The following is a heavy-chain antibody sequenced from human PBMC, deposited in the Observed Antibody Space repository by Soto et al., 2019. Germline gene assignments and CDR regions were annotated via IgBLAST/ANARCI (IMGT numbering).Heavy chain of an antibody. D-gene: IGHD6-13*01. CDR2: ISGSGGST. Sequence: GGSLRLSCAASGFTFSSYAMSWVRQAPGKGLEWVSAISGSGGSTYCADSVKGRFTISRDNSKNTLYLQMNSLRAEDTAVYYCAKVQVKWSSTDAFDIWGQGTMVTVSS. CDR3: AKVQVKWSSTDAFDI. J-gene: IGHJ3*02. V-gene: IGHV3-23*01. CDR1: GFTFSSYA.